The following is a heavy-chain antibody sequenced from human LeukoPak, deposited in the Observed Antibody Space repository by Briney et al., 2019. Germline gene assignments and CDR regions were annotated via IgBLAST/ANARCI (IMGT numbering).Heavy chain of an antibody. Sequence: SETLSLTCTVSGGSVSSGSYYWSWIRQPPGKGLEWIGYIYYSGSTNYNPSLKSRATISVDTSKNQFSLKLSSVIAADTAVYYCARAIRIVGATRFDYWGQGTLVTVSS. CDR2: IYYSGST. J-gene: IGHJ4*02. D-gene: IGHD1-26*01. CDR3: ARAIRIVGATRFDY. V-gene: IGHV4-61*01. CDR1: GGSVSSGSYY.